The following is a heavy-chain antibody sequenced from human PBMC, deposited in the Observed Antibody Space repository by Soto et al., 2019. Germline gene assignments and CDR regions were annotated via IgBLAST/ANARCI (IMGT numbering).Heavy chain of an antibody. CDR2: IIPIFGTA. CDR1: GGTFSSYA. Sequence: SVKVSCKASGGTFSSYAISWVRQAPGQGLGWMGGIIPIFGTANYAQKFQGRVTITADESTSTAYMELSSLRSEDTAVYYCARPTRYYYDSSGQSAWFDPWGQGTLVTVSS. D-gene: IGHD3-22*01. V-gene: IGHV1-69*13. J-gene: IGHJ5*02. CDR3: ARPTRYYYDSSGQSAWFDP.